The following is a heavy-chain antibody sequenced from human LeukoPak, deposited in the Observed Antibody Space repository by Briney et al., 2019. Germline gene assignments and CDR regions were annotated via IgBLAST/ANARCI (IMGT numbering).Heavy chain of an antibody. CDR2: INQDGSEK. Sequence: GGSLRLSCAASGFTFSDYYMTWIRQAPGKGLEWVANINQDGSEKYYVDSVKGRFTISRDNAKNSLYLQMNSLRAEDTAVYYCARTRTTVTYYFDYWGQGTLVTVSS. CDR1: GFTFSDYY. J-gene: IGHJ4*02. D-gene: IGHD4-17*01. V-gene: IGHV3-7*01. CDR3: ARTRTTVTYYFDY.